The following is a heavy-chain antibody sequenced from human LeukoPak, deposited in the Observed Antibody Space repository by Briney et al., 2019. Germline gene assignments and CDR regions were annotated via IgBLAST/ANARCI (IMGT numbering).Heavy chain of an antibody. CDR2: INHSGST. CDR1: GGSFSGYY. D-gene: IGHD2-2*02. CDR3: ARAHKYCSSTSCYTVYFQH. J-gene: IGHJ1*01. V-gene: IGHV4-34*01. Sequence: PSETLSLTCAVYGGSFSGYYWSWIRQPPGKGLEWIGEINHSGSTNYNPSLKSRVTISVDTSKNQFSLKLSSVTAADTAVYYCARAHKYCSSTSCYTVYFQHWGKGTLVTVSS.